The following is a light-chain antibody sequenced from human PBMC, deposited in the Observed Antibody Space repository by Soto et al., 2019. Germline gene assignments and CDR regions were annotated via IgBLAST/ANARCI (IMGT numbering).Light chain of an antibody. Sequence: QSVLTQPPSVSGAPGQRVTISCTGSSSNIGAGYEVHWYQQLPGTAPKLLIYGDRYRPSGVPDRFSGSKSGTSVSLTITGLQAEDEADYHCQSYDSSLSGMVFGGGTKVTVL. CDR2: GDR. CDR1: SSNIGAGYE. J-gene: IGLJ3*02. CDR3: QSYDSSLSGMV. V-gene: IGLV1-40*01.